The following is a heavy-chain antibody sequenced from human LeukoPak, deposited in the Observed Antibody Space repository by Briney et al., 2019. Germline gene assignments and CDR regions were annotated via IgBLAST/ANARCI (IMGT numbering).Heavy chain of an antibody. Sequence: GGSLRLSCAASGFTFSSYAMSWVRQAPGKGLEWVSAISGSGGSTYYADSVKGRFTISRDNSKNTLYLQMNSLRAEDTAVYYCAKTNSGSYLGGYYFDHWGQGTLVTVSS. CDR2: ISGSGGST. CDR3: AKTNSGSYLGGYYFDH. J-gene: IGHJ4*02. D-gene: IGHD1-26*01. V-gene: IGHV3-23*01. CDR1: GFTFSSYA.